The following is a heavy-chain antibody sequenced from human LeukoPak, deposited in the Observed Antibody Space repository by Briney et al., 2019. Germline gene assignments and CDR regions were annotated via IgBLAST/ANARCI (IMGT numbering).Heavy chain of an antibody. V-gene: IGHV4-30-2*01. J-gene: IGHJ4*02. CDR2: IYHSGSGST. D-gene: IGHD7-27*01. CDR3: ARDWGTYFDY. Sequence: SETLSLTCTVSGGSISSGGHSWSWIRQPPGKGLEWIGYIYHSGSGSTYYNPSLKSRVTISIDKSKNQFSLKLNSVTAADTAVYYCARDWGTYFDYWGQGTLVTVSS. CDR1: GGSISSGGHS.